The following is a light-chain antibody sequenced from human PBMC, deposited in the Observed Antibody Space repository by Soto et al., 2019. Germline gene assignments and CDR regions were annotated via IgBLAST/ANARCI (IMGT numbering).Light chain of an antibody. CDR2: KAS. V-gene: IGKV1-5*03. CDR1: QFIDDF. J-gene: IGKJ1*01. CDR3: QQYNSYSGT. Sequence: DLQVTPSPSSLSASLGDRVTITFRASQFIDDFLNWFQQRPGKAPKLLIYKASSLESGVPSRFSGSGSGTEFTLTISSLQPDDFATYYCQQYNSYSGTFGQGTKVDI.